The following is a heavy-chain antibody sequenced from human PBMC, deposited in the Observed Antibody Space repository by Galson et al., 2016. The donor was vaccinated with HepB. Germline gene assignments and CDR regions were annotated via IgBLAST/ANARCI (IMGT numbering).Heavy chain of an antibody. Sequence: SLRLSCAASGFTFSSYTMSWVRQAQGKGLERVSAITGSGGSTYYTDAVKGRFTISRDNSKNTLYLQMNSLRAEDTAVYYCAHPRTPTTSYFDYWGLGTLVTVSS. V-gene: IGHV3-23*01. CDR1: GFTFSSYT. CDR3: AHPRTPTTSYFDY. J-gene: IGHJ4*02. D-gene: IGHD4-11*01. CDR2: ITGSGGST.